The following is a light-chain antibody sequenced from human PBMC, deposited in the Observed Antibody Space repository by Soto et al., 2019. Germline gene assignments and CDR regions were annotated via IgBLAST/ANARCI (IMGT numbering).Light chain of an antibody. V-gene: IGLV2-14*01. CDR2: EVS. Sequence: QSALTQPASVSGSPGQSITISCTGTSRDVGGYNYVSWYQHHPGNAPKLMIYEVSNRPSGVSYRFSGSKSGNTASLTISGLQAEDEADYYCASYTATTTRVFGGGTKLTVL. CDR1: SRDVGGYNY. J-gene: IGLJ3*02. CDR3: ASYTATTTRV.